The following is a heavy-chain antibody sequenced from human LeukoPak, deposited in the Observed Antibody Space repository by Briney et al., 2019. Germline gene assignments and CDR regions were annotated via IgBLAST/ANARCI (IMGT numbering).Heavy chain of an antibody. V-gene: IGHV3-7*01. CDR1: GFTFSSYW. CDR2: IKQDGSEK. CDR3: ARNPWELLLYFDY. J-gene: IGHJ4*02. Sequence: SGGPLRLSCAASGFTFSSYWMSWVRQAPGKGREGVANIKQDGSEKYYVDSVKGRFTISRDNAKNSLYLQMTGLRAEDTAVYYCARNPWELLLYFDYWGQGTLVTVSS. D-gene: IGHD1-26*01.